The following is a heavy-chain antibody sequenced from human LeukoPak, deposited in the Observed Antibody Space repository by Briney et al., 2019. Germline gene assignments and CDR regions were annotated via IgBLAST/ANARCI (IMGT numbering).Heavy chain of an antibody. V-gene: IGHV4-30-4*01. D-gene: IGHD3-10*01. Sequence: SETLSLTCTVSGGSISSGDYYWSWIRQPPGKGLEWIGYIYYSGSTYYNPSLKSRVTISVATSKNQFSLKLSSVTAADTAVYYCAREEFYYGSGSYYYYGMDVWGKGTTVTVSS. J-gene: IGHJ6*04. CDR1: GGSISSGDYY. CDR2: IYYSGST. CDR3: AREEFYYGSGSYYYYGMDV.